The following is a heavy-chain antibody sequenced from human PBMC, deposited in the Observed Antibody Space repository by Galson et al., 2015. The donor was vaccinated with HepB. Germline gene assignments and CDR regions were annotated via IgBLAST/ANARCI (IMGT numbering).Heavy chain of an antibody. Sequence: SLRLSCAASGFTFSSYWMHWVRQAPGKGLVWVSRINSDGSSTSYADSVKGRFTISRDNSKNTLYLQMNSLRAEDTAVYYCARDGGLRNVEYYFDYWGQGTLVTVSS. CDR2: INSDGSST. J-gene: IGHJ4*02. D-gene: IGHD5/OR15-5a*01. CDR1: GFTFSSYW. CDR3: ARDGGLRNVEYYFDY. V-gene: IGHV3-74*01.